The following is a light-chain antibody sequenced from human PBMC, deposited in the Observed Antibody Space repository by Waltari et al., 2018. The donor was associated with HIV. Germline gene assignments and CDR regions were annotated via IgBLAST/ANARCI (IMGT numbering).Light chain of an antibody. V-gene: IGKV1-12*01. CDR3: QRGNSPWT. J-gene: IGKJ1*01. Sequence: DIQMVQSPSFLSASVGDRVTITCRASQPLTTGLSWYQHKPGEAPKLLIYGATTLTSGVPSRFSGSRSGTNFSLTINSLHPEDFATYYCQRGNSPWTFGQGTKV. CDR1: QPLTTG. CDR2: GAT.